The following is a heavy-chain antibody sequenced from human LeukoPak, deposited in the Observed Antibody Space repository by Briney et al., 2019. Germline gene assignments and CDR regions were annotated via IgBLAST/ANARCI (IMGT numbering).Heavy chain of an antibody. V-gene: IGHV3-30*18. CDR3: AKFQWEPVLYGMDV. D-gene: IGHD1-26*01. CDR2: ISYDGSNK. Sequence: GGSLRLSCAASGFTFSSYGMHWVRQAPGKGLEWVAVISYDGSNKYYADSVKGRFTISRDNSKNTLYLQMNSLRAEDTAVYYCAKFQWEPVLYGMDVWGQGTTVTVSS. CDR1: GFTFSSYG. J-gene: IGHJ6*02.